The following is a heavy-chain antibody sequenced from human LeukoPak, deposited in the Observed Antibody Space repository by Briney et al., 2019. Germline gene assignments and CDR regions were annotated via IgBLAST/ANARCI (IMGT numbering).Heavy chain of an antibody. CDR1: GYNFTDYY. CDR3: ARDSGLGPTWHPFDH. Sequence: ASVKVSCKASGYNFTDYYIHWVRQAPGQGLEWRGGINPKSGGTNYAQKFRGRVTMTRDTSISTAYMELSGLRSDDTAVYYCARDSGLGPTWHPFDHWGQGTPVTVSS. CDR2: INPKSGGT. V-gene: IGHV1-2*02. J-gene: IGHJ4*02. D-gene: IGHD1-26*01.